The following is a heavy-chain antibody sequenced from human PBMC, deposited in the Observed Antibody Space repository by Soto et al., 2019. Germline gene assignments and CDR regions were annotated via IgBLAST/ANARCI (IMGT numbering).Heavy chain of an antibody. CDR3: ARDWGYSSSWPTHGMDV. Sequence: EVQLVESGGGLVKPGGSLRLSCAASGFTFSSYSMNWVRQAPGKGLEWVSSISSSSSYINYADSVKGRFTISRDNAKNSLYLQMNSLRAEDTAVYYCARDWGYSSSWPTHGMDVWGQGTTVTVSS. CDR2: ISSSSSYI. CDR1: GFTFSSYS. V-gene: IGHV3-21*01. J-gene: IGHJ6*02. D-gene: IGHD6-13*01.